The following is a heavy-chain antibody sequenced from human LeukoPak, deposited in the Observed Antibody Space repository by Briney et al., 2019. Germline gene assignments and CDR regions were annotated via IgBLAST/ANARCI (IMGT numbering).Heavy chain of an antibody. Sequence: GASVKVSCKASGYTFTGYYMHWVRQAPGQGLEWMGWINPNSGGTNYAQKFQGWVTMTRDTSISTAFMELSRLRSDDTAVYYCARTTYYYDSSGYPVLYYFDYWGQGTLVTVSS. CDR2: INPNSGGT. V-gene: IGHV1-2*04. J-gene: IGHJ4*02. CDR1: GYTFTGYY. CDR3: ARTTYYYDSSGYPVLYYFDY. D-gene: IGHD3-22*01.